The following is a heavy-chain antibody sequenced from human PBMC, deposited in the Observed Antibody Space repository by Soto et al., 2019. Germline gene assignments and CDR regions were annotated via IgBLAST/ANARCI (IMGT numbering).Heavy chain of an antibody. CDR3: ARAPGGSSSFVDY. J-gene: IGHJ4*02. Sequence: QVPLVQSGAEEKKPGASVKVSCKASGYTFTSYAMHWVRQAPGQRLEWMGWINAGNGNTKYSQKFQGRVTITRDTSASTAYMEMSSLRSEDTAVYYCARAPGGSSSFVDYWGQGTLVTVSS. D-gene: IGHD6-6*01. CDR2: INAGNGNT. CDR1: GYTFTSYA. V-gene: IGHV1-3*05.